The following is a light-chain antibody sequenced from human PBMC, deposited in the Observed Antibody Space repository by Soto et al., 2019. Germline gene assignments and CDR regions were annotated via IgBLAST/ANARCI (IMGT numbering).Light chain of an antibody. J-gene: IGLJ1*01. CDR3: SSYTSSSTLV. Sequence: QSVLTQPASVSASPGPSITISRTGTSSDVGGYNYVSWYQQHPGKAPKLMIYDVSNRPSGVSNRFSGSKSGNTASLTISGLQAEDEADYYCSSYTSSSTLVFGTGSKVTVL. CDR2: DVS. V-gene: IGLV2-14*01. CDR1: SSDVGGYNY.